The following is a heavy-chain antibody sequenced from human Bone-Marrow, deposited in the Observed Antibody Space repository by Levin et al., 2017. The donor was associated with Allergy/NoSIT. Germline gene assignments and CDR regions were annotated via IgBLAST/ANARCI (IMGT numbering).Heavy chain of an antibody. CDR1: GGSINDYY. CDR3: ARVTMGWFDP. V-gene: IGHV4-59*01. CDR2: IFYSGST. D-gene: IGHD3-3*01. J-gene: IGHJ5*02. Sequence: NAGGSLRLSCTVSGGSINDYYWSWIRQPPGKALEWIGYIFYSGSTNYNPSLKSRLTISVDMSKNHFSLRLSSVTAADTAVYYCARVTMGWFDPWGQGTLVTVSS.